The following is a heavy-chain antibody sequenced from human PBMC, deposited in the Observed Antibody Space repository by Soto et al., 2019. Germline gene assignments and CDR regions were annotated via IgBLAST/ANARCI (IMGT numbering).Heavy chain of an antibody. D-gene: IGHD1-26*01. Sequence: QVQLVESGGGVVQPGRSLRLSCAASGFTFSSYGMHWVRQAPGKGLEWVAVISYDGSNKYYADSVKGRFTISRDNSKKTLYRKMHSLRAEDTAVYYCAKDVVVGASTGLGDYYYYYGRDVWGQGTTVTVSS. CDR1: GFTFSSYG. V-gene: IGHV3-30*18. CDR2: ISYDGSNK. J-gene: IGHJ6*02. CDR3: AKDVVVGASTGLGDYYYYYGRDV.